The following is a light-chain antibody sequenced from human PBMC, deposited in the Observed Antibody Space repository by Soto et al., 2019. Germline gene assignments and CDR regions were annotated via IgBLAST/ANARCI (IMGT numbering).Light chain of an antibody. Sequence: EIVMTQSPATLSVSPGERATLSCRASQSVSSNLAWYQQKPGQAPRLLIYGASTRATDIPARFSGSGSGTEFTLTIRSLQSEDFAVYYCQHPQFGQGTKVEIK. CDR2: GAS. V-gene: IGKV3-15*01. CDR1: QSVSSN. J-gene: IGKJ1*01. CDR3: QHPQ.